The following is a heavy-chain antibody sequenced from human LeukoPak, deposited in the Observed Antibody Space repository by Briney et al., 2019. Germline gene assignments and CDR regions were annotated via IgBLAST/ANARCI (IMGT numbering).Heavy chain of an antibody. J-gene: IGHJ4*02. V-gene: IGHV5-51*01. Sequence: GESLKTSCKGSGYIFTSYWIGCVRQMPGKGLEWMGIIYPGDSDTRYSPSFQGQVTISADKSISTAYLQWSSLKASDTAMYYCARPTPYSSSWSFDYWGQGTLVTVSS. D-gene: IGHD6-13*01. CDR2: IYPGDSDT. CDR3: ARPTPYSSSWSFDY. CDR1: GYIFTSYW.